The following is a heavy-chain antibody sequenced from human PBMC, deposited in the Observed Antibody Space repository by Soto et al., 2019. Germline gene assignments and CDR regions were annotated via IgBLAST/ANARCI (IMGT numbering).Heavy chain of an antibody. CDR1: GFTFSSCG. Sequence: GGSLRLSCAASGFTFSSCGMHWVRQAPGKGLEWVAVIWYDGSNKYYADSVKGRFTISRDNSKNTLYLQMNSLRAEDTAVYYCARDRIAVAASPLNWFDPWGQGTLVTVSS. CDR2: IWYDGSNK. J-gene: IGHJ5*02. D-gene: IGHD6-19*01. CDR3: ARDRIAVAASPLNWFDP. V-gene: IGHV3-33*01.